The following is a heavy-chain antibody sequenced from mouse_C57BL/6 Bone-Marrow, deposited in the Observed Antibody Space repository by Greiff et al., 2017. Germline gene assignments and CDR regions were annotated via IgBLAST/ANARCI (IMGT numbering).Heavy chain of an antibody. J-gene: IGHJ2*01. CDR1: GFTFSNYW. V-gene: IGHV6-3*01. Sequence: DVQLQEPGGGLVQPGGSMKLSCVASGFTFSNYWMHWVRQSPEKGLEWVAQIRLKSDNYASHYAVSVKGRFTISRDDSKSSGYLQMNNLGAEDTGVYYCTEALFDYWGQGTTLTVSS. CDR2: IRLKSDNYAS. CDR3: TEALFDY.